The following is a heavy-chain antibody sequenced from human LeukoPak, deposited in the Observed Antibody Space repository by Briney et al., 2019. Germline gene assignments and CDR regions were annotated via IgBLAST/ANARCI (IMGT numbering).Heavy chain of an antibody. V-gene: IGHV1-58*01. J-gene: IGHJ4*02. CDR1: GFTFSNSA. Sequence: SVKVSCKTSGFTFSNSAVQWVRQARGQRLEWIGWIVVGSSNTDYTQKFQERVTITRDMSTGTAYMELTSLTSEDTAVYYCASWPVGWYGEDSWGQGTLVAVSS. D-gene: IGHD6-19*01. CDR3: ASWPVGWYGEDS. CDR2: IVVGSSNT.